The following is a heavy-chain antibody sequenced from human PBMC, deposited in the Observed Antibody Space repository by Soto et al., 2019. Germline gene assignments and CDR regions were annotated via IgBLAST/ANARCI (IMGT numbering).Heavy chain of an antibody. CDR3: ARDPHIVVVPAAMQGINYYYYYMDV. V-gene: IGHV6-1*01. CDR1: GDSVSSNSAA. CDR2: TYYRSKWYN. D-gene: IGHD2-2*01. Sequence: PSQTLSLTCAISGDSVSSNSAAWNWIRQSPSRGLEWLGRTYYRSKWYNDYAVSVKSRITINPDTSKNQFSLQLNSVTPEDTAVYYCARDPHIVVVPAAMQGINYYYYYMDVWGKGTTVTVSS. J-gene: IGHJ6*03.